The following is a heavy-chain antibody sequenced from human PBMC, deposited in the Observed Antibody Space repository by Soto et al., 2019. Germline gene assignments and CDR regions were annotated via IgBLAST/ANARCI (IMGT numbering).Heavy chain of an antibody. CDR1: GFTFSSYG. J-gene: IGHJ6*02. CDR3: AKDWEGGMDV. Sequence: QVQLVESGGGVVQPGRSLRLSCAASGFTFSSYGMHWVRQAPGKGLEWVAVISYDGSNKYYADSVKGRFTISRDNSKHTLYLQMSSLRAEDTAVYYCAKDWEGGMDVWGQGTTVTVSS. V-gene: IGHV3-30*18. D-gene: IGHD1-26*01. CDR2: ISYDGSNK.